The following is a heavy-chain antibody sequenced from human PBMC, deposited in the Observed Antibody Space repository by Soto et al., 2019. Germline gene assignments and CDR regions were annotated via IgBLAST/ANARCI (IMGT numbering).Heavy chain of an antibody. CDR1: GFTFSSYG. D-gene: IGHD2-21*02. V-gene: IGHV3-30*18. CDR2: ISYDGSNK. CDR3: AKLAGDSYYFDY. J-gene: IGHJ4*02. Sequence: GGSLRLSCAASGFTFSSYGMHWVRQAPGKVLEWVAVISYDGSNKYYADSVKGRFTISRDNSTNTLYLQMNSLRAEDTAVYYCAKLAGDSYYFDYWGQGTLVTVSS.